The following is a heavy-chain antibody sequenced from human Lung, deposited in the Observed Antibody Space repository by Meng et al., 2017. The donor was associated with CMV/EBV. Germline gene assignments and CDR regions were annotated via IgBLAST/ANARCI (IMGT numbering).Heavy chain of an antibody. Sequence: SXXVSXXGSGYIFSNYGFSWVRQAPGQGPEWMGWISAYSGNTNYAQKFQGRLTLTTDVSTSTAYMELGGLTFDDTAVYYCARAPGYRSLYGMDVWGQGTXVTVSS. J-gene: IGHJ6*02. CDR1: GYIFSNYG. CDR2: ISAYSGNT. D-gene: IGHD1-1*01. V-gene: IGHV1-18*01. CDR3: ARAPGYRSLYGMDV.